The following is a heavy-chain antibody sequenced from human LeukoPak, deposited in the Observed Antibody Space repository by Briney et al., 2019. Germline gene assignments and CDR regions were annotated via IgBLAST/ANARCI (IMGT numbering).Heavy chain of an antibody. CDR2: ISSSGSTI. Sequence: GGSLRLSCAASGFTFSIAWMSWVRQAPGKGLEWVSYISSSGSTIYYADSVEGRFTISRDNAKNSLYPQMNSLRAEDTAVYYCAREYSSSPLFDYWGQGTLVTVSS. V-gene: IGHV3-48*04. D-gene: IGHD6-13*01. CDR1: GFTFSIAW. CDR3: AREYSSSPLFDY. J-gene: IGHJ4*02.